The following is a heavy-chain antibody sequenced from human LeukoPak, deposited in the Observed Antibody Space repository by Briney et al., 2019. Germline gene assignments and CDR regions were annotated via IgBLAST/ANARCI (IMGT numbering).Heavy chain of an antibody. J-gene: IGHJ6*03. CDR3: ARGAVITTLGLYYYYYMDV. D-gene: IGHD3-22*01. V-gene: IGHV4-39*01. Sequence: SETLSLTCTVSGGSISSSSYYWGWIRQPPGKGLEWIGSIYYSGSTYYNPSLKSRVTISVDTSKNQFSLKLSSVTAADTAVYYCARGAVITTLGLYYYYYMDVWGKGTTVTVSS. CDR1: GGSISSSSYY. CDR2: IYYSGST.